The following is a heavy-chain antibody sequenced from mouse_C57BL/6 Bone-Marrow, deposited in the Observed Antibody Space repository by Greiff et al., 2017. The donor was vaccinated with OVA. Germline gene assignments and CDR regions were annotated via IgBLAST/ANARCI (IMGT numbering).Heavy chain of an antibody. Sequence: VQLQQSGAELARPGASVKLSCKASGYTFTSYGISWVKQRTGQGLEWIGEIYPRSGNTYYNEKFKGKATLTADKSSSTAYMELRSLTSEDSAVYFCATYYGSSSHFDYWGQGTTLTVSS. V-gene: IGHV1-81*01. CDR2: IYPRSGNT. D-gene: IGHD1-1*01. CDR3: ATYYGSSSHFDY. CDR1: GYTFTSYG. J-gene: IGHJ2*01.